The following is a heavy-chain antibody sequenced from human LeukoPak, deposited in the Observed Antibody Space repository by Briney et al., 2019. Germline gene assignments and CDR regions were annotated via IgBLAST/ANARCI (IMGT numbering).Heavy chain of an antibody. J-gene: IGHJ4*02. CDR3: ARDRTTALDY. CDR2: ISYDGSNK. V-gene: IGHV3-30-3*01. Sequence: GGSLRLSCAASGFSFSSYAMHWVRQAPGKGLEWVAVISYDGSNKYYAGSVKGRFTISRDNSKNTLYLQMNSLRAEDTAVYYCARDRTTALDYWGQGTLVTVSS. D-gene: IGHD1-7*01. CDR1: GFSFSSYA.